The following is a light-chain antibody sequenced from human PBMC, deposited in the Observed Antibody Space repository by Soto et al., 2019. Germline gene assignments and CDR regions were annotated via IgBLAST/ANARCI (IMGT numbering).Light chain of an antibody. CDR3: QQRSSWPLT. J-gene: IGKJ4*01. CDR1: QSAYSSY. V-gene: IGKV3D-20*02. Sequence: PGDRATLSCRSSQSAYSSYLSWYQQKPGQAPRLLIYGASNRATGIPDRFSGSGSGTDFTLTISGLEPEDFAVYYCQQRSSWPLTFGGGTKVDIK. CDR2: GAS.